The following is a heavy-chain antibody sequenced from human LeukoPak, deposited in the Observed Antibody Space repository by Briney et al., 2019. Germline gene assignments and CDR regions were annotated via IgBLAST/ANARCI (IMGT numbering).Heavy chain of an antibody. Sequence: SETLSLTCTVSGGSISNYYWSWIRQPPGKGLEWIGYIDYSGSTNYNPSLKSRVTISVDTSKNQFSLKLSSVTAADTAVYYCARDTGNYRIDYWGQGTLVTVSS. J-gene: IGHJ4*02. CDR1: GGSISNYY. CDR3: ARDTGNYRIDY. V-gene: IGHV4-59*01. D-gene: IGHD1-7*01. CDR2: IDYSGST.